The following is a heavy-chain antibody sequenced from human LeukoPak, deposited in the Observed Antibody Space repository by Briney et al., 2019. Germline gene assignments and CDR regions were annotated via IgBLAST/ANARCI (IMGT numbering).Heavy chain of an antibody. D-gene: IGHD6-13*01. Sequence: PGGSLRLSCAASGFTFSSYSMNWVRQAPGKGLEWVSSISSSSSYIYYADSVKGRFTISRDNAKNSLYLQMNSLRAEDMAVYYCARGEQLPLYYYYGMDVWGQGTTVTVSS. CDR1: GFTFSSYS. J-gene: IGHJ6*02. CDR2: ISSSSSYI. V-gene: IGHV3-21*01. CDR3: ARGEQLPLYYYYGMDV.